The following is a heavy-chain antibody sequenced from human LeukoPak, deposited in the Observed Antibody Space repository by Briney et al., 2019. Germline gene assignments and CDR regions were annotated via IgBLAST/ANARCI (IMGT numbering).Heavy chain of an antibody. CDR1: GYTFTGYY. J-gene: IGHJ4*02. CDR2: IKPNSGGT. Sequence: ASVKVSCKASGYTFTGYYMHWVRQAPGQGLEWMGRIKPNSGGTNYAQKFQGRVTMTRDTSISTAYMELSRLRSDDTAVYYRARDPEYCTNGVCYIEGYWGQGTLVTVSS. D-gene: IGHD2-8*01. CDR3: ARDPEYCTNGVCYIEGY. V-gene: IGHV1-2*06.